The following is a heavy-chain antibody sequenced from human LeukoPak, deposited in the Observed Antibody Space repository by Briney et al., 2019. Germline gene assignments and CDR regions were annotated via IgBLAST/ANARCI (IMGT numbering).Heavy chain of an antibody. CDR3: ARDYYDSSGYPNWYFDL. D-gene: IGHD3-22*01. CDR1: GGSISSYY. J-gene: IGHJ2*01. CDR2: ISYSGTT. V-gene: IGHV4-59*08. Sequence: SETLSLTCTVSGGSISSYYWNWIRQPPGKGLEWIGYISYSGTTNYNPSLKSRVTISVDTSKKQFSLKLSSVTAADTAVYYCARDYYDSSGYPNWYFDLWGRGTLVTVSS.